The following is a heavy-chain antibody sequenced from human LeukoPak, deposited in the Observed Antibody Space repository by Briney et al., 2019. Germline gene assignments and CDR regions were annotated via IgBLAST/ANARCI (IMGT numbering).Heavy chain of an antibody. Sequence: PGGSLRLSCAASGFTFSSYAMHWVRQAPGKGLEWVAVISYDGSNKYYADSVKGRFTISRDNSKNTLYLQMNSLRAEDTAVYYCARTRTRHYDILTPGRYFDYWGQGTLVTVSS. CDR1: GFTFSSYA. CDR2: ISYDGSNK. V-gene: IGHV3-30-3*01. D-gene: IGHD3-9*01. CDR3: ARTRTRHYDILTPGRYFDY. J-gene: IGHJ4*02.